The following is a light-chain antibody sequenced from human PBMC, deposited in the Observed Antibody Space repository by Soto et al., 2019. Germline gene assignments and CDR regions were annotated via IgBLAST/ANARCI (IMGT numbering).Light chain of an antibody. CDR1: SSDVGSYKF. CDR3: QSHDHSLGGSGV. CDR2: EVS. J-gene: IGLJ1*01. Sequence: QSVLTQPPSASGSPGQSVTISCTGTSSDVGSYKFVSWYQQHPGKAPKLMMYEVSKRPSGVPDRFSGSKSGTSASLAITGLQAEDEADYFCQSHDHSLGGSGVFGTGTKVTVL. V-gene: IGLV2-8*01.